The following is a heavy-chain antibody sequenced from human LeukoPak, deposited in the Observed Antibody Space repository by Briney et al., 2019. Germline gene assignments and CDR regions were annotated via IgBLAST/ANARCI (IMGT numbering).Heavy chain of an antibody. V-gene: IGHV3-48*04. J-gene: IGHJ4*02. CDR1: GFTFSAYA. Sequence: GGSLRLSCAASGFTFSAYAMAWVRQAPGKGLECVSHITTGGSSIFYADSVKGRFTISRDNAKNSLYLQMNSLRAEDAAVYYCARVRYDSGWYDYWGQGTLVTVSS. CDR2: ITTGGSSI. D-gene: IGHD6-19*01. CDR3: ARVRYDSGWYDY.